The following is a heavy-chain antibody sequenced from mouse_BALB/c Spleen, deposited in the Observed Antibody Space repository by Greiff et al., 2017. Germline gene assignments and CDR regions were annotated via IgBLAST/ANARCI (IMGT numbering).Heavy chain of an antibody. J-gene: IGHJ4*01. D-gene: IGHD2-4*01. CDR2: ISYSGST. CDR3: ARSGVLRRRSYAMDY. Sequence: EVQLQESGPGLVKPSQSLSLTCTVTGYSITSDYAWNWIRQFPGNKLEWMGYISYSGSTSYNPSLKSRISITRDTSKNQFFLQLNSVTTEDTATYYCARSGVLRRRSYAMDYWGQGTSVTVSS. V-gene: IGHV3-2*02. CDR1: GYSITSDYA.